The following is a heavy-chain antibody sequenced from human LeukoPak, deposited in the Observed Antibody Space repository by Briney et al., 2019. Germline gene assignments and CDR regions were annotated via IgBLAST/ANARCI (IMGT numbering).Heavy chain of an antibody. CDR1: GGSISSYY. CDR2: IYTSGST. D-gene: IGHD3-22*01. J-gene: IGHJ4*02. Sequence: SESLSLTCTVSGGSISSYYWSWIRQPAGKGLEWIGRIYTSGSTNYNPSLKSRVTMSVDTSKNQFSLKLSSVTAADTAVYYCARENFYYYDSSGYWYFDYWGQGTLVTVSS. CDR3: ARENFYYYDSSGYWYFDY. V-gene: IGHV4-4*07.